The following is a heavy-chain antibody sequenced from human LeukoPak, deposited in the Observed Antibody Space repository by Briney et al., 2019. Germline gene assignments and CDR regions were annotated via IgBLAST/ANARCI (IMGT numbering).Heavy chain of an antibody. CDR2: IDHSGSI. D-gene: IGHD3-9*01. J-gene: IGHJ4*02. CDR1: GPFIKTYY. CDR3: ARHTRYTWKDS. V-gene: IGHV4-59*08. Sequence: SETLSLTCTVSGPFIKTYYWSWIRQVPGKGLEWIGEIDHSGSINYNPSLKSRVIISLDTSKNQFSLNLTSVTAADTALYYCARHTRYTWKDSWGQGTLVTVSS.